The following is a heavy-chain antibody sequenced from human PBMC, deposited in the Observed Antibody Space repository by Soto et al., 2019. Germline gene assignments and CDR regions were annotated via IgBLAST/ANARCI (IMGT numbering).Heavy chain of an antibody. CDR3: ARLVGSGSYIGRLYYYYYYGMDV. V-gene: IGHV4-61*08. CDR1: GGSISSGDYY. Sequence: SETLSLTCTVSGGSISSGDYYWSWIRQPPGKRLDRIGYIYYSGSTNYNPSLKSRVTISVDTSKNQFSLKLSSVTAADTAVYYCARLVGSGSYIGRLYYYYYYGMDVWGQGTTVTVSS. J-gene: IGHJ6*02. CDR2: IYYSGST. D-gene: IGHD3-10*01.